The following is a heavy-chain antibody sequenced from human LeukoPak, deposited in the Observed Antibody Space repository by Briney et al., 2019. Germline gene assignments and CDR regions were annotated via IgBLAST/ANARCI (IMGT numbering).Heavy chain of an antibody. D-gene: IGHD3-16*02. CDR3: AKDIQLST. J-gene: IGHJ3*01. V-gene: IGHV3-23*01. CDR2: ISYSGGNA. CDR1: GCTFRDSA. Sequence: GGSLRLSCAASGCTFRDSAMTWVRHVPGKGLEWVSLISYSGGNAYYADSVKGRFTISRDNSENTLSLQMNSLRVEDTARYYCAKDIQLSTWGLGTMVTVSS.